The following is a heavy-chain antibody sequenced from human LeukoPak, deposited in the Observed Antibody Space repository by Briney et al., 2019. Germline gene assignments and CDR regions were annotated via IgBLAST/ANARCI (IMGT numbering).Heavy chain of an antibody. CDR3: ANRPLGRVDY. CDR2: ISYDGSNK. D-gene: IGHD3-16*01. Sequence: GGSLRLSCAASGFTFSSYGMHWVRQAPGKGLEWVAVISYDGSNKYYADSVKGRFTISRDNSKNTLYLQMNSLRAEDTAVYYCANRPLGRVDYWGQGTLVTVSS. V-gene: IGHV3-30*18. CDR1: GFTFSSYG. J-gene: IGHJ4*02.